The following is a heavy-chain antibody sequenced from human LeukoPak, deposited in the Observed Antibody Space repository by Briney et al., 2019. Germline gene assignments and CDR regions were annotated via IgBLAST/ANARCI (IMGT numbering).Heavy chain of an antibody. CDR1: GFTFSSYD. D-gene: IGHD5-18*01. V-gene: IGHV3-30*02. CDR3: AKDNRAGYSYGYSYFDY. J-gene: IGHJ4*02. Sequence: GGSLRLSCAASGFTFSSYDMHWVRQAPGKGLEWVAYIRYDGSNKYYADSVKGRFTISRDNSKNTLYLQMNSLRAEDTAVYYCAKDNRAGYSYGYSYFDYWGQGTLVTVSS. CDR2: IRYDGSNK.